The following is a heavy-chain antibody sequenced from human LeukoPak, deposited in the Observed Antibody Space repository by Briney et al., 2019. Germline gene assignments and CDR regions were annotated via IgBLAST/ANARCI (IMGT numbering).Heavy chain of an antibody. CDR2: IYYSGST. D-gene: IGHD3-22*01. Sequence: SSETLSLTCTVSGGSISSSSYYWGWIRQPPGKGLEWIGSIYYSGSTYYNPSLKSRVTISVDTSKNQFSLKLSSVTAADTAVYYCARHKPVYYYDSSGYDYWGQGTLVTVSS. CDR3: ARHKPVYYYDSSGYDY. CDR1: GGSISSSSYY. V-gene: IGHV4-39*01. J-gene: IGHJ4*02.